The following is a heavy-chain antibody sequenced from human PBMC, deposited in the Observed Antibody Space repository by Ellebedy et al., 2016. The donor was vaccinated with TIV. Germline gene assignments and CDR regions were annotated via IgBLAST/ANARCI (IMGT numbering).Heavy chain of an antibody. Sequence: SETLSLXXAVYGGSPSSYYWSWIRQPPGKGLEWIGEINHSGSTNYNPPLKSRVAISLDTSKNQLSLKLTSMTAADTAVYFCARGRVSRDFWSGYSHNWFDPWGQGTLVTVSS. CDR3: ARGRVSRDFWSGYSHNWFDP. D-gene: IGHD3-3*01. CDR2: INHSGST. J-gene: IGHJ5*02. CDR1: GGSPSSYY. V-gene: IGHV4-34*01.